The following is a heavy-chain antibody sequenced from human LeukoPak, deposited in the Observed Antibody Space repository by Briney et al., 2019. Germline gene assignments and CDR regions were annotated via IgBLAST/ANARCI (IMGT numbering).Heavy chain of an antibody. Sequence: PGGSLRLSCAASGFTLSSYAINWVRQAPGKGLEWVSVISGSGGSTYYADSVKGRFTISRDNSQDTLYLQMNSLRAEDTAIYYCAKASPYSSTWYSPNFDYWGQGALVTVSS. CDR3: AKASPYSSTWYSPNFDY. CDR1: GFTLSSYA. J-gene: IGHJ4*02. D-gene: IGHD6-13*01. V-gene: IGHV3-23*01. CDR2: ISGSGGST.